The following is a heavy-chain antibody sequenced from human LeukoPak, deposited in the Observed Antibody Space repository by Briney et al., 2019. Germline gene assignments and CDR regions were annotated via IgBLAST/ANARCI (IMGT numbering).Heavy chain of an antibody. V-gene: IGHV4-59*01. CDR2: IYYSGST. D-gene: IGHD6-19*01. J-gene: IGHJ4*02. CDR1: GGSISSYY. Sequence: SETLSLTCTVSGGSISSYYWSWIRQPQGKGLEWIGYIYYSGSTNYNPSLKSRVTISVDTSKNQFSLKLSSVTAADTAVYYCARGSEQWLDLDYWGQGTLVTVSS. CDR3: ARGSEQWLDLDY.